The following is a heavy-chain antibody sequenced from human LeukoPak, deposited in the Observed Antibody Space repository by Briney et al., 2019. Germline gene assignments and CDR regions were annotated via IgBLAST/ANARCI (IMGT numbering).Heavy chain of an antibody. D-gene: IGHD1-26*01. V-gene: IGHV3-23*01. CDR2: ISGSGGRT. Sequence: GGSLRLSCAASGLTFSSYAMSWVRQAPGKGLEWVSAISGSGGRTYYADSVKGRFTISRDNSKNTLYLQMNSLRAEDTAVYYCAKVLLPYWYFDLWGRGTLVTVSS. J-gene: IGHJ2*01. CDR3: AKVLLPYWYFDL. CDR1: GLTFSSYA.